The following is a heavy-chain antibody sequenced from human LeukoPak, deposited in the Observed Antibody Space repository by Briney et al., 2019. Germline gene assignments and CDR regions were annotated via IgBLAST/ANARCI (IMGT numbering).Heavy chain of an antibody. CDR2: NYNGDTT. D-gene: IGHD4-17*01. V-gene: IGHV3-66*01. CDR3: ARFANGDFGWLDF. CDR1: GFMFSSNY. Sequence: GGSLRLSCAASGFMFSSNYMSWVRQAPGKGLEWVSLNYNGDTTSYSDSVKGRFTISRDSSKKTLYLQMNSLRAEDTAIYYCARFANGDFGWLDFWGQGTLVTVSS. J-gene: IGHJ4*02.